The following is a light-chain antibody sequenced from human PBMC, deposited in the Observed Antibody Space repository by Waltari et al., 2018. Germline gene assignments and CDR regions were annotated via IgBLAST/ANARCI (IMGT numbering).Light chain of an antibody. V-gene: IGLV3-19*01. Sequence: SSEMTQEPAVSVALGQTVRITCQGGGLRTFYANWYQQKPGQAPLLVIYDENNRPSGIPDRVSGSRSGNTASLTISGAPAEDEADYYCNTRDISGDHLVFGSGTKVTVL. CDR2: DEN. J-gene: IGLJ1*01. CDR3: NTRDISGDHLV. CDR1: GLRTFY.